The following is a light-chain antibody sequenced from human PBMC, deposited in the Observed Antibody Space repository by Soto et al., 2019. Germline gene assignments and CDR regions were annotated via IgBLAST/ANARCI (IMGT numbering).Light chain of an antibody. CDR2: NAS. CDR3: QHWNDYSWT. CDR1: QSISIW. Sequence: DIHMTQSPSTLSASVGDRVTITCRASQSISIWLAWYQQKPGKAPNRLIYNASSLETGVPYRFSGSGSGTEFTLTISRLEPDDFATYYCQHWNDYSWTFGQGTKVEVK. J-gene: IGKJ1*01. V-gene: IGKV1-5*03.